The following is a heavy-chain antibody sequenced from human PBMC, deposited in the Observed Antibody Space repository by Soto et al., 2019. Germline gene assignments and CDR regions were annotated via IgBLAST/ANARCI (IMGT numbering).Heavy chain of an antibody. D-gene: IGHD1-26*01. CDR3: GRILIMGASSRWYCDY. CDR1: GFTFSSYT. CDR2: ISSSSSYI. V-gene: IGHV3-21*01. J-gene: IGHJ4*02. Sequence: GGSLRLSCAASGFTFSSYTMNWVRQAPGKGLEWVSSISSSSSYIYYADSVQGRFTISRDNAKNSLYLQMNGLRAEDTAVYYCGRILIMGASSRWYCDYWGRGTLVSVSS.